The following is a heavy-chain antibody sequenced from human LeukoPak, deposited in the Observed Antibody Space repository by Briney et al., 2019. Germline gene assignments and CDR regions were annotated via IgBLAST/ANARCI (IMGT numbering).Heavy chain of an antibody. Sequence: ASVKVSCKASGYTFTGYYMHWVRQAPGQGLEWMGWINPNSGGTNYAKKFQGRVTMTRDTSISTAYMELSRLRSDDTAVYYCARDLGAVAAAGRRSWFDPWGQGTLVTVSS. CDR3: ARDLGAVAAAGRRSWFDP. J-gene: IGHJ5*02. CDR1: GYTFTGYY. CDR2: INPNSGGT. D-gene: IGHD6-13*01. V-gene: IGHV1-2*02.